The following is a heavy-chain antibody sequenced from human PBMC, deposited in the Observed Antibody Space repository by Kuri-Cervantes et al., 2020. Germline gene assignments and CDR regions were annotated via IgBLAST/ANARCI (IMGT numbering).Heavy chain of an antibody. D-gene: IGHD3-10*01. CDR1: GFTFSSYA. Sequence: GGSLRLSCAASGFTFSSYAMSWARQAPGKGLEWVSALSGSGGSTYYADSVKGRFTISRDNSKNTLYLQMNSLRAEDTAVYYCASGYGSGDAFDIWGQGTMVTVSS. V-gene: IGHV3-23*01. CDR2: LSGSGGST. J-gene: IGHJ3*02. CDR3: ASGYGSGDAFDI.